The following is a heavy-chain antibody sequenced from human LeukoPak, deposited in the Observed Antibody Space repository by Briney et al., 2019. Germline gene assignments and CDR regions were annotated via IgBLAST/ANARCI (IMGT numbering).Heavy chain of an antibody. V-gene: IGHV4-34*01. D-gene: IGHD6-19*01. CDR1: GGSFSGYY. CDR2: INHSGST. Sequence: KASETLSLTCAAYGGSFSGYYWSWIRQPPGKGLEWIGEINHSGSTNYNPSLKSRVTISVDTSKNQFSLKLSSVTAADTAVYYCARGKAVAIPSDYWGQGTLVTVSS. J-gene: IGHJ4*02. CDR3: ARGKAVAIPSDY.